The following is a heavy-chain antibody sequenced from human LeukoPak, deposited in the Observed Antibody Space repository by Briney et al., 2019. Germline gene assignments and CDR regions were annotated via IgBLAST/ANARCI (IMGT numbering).Heavy chain of an antibody. J-gene: IGHJ6*02. CDR2: IYHSGTT. CDR1: GGSISGYY. D-gene: IGHD5-18*01. V-gene: IGHV4-59*01. CDR3: ARGWDTGYSYYGMDV. Sequence: SQTLSLTCTASGGSISGYYWSWIRQSPGKGLEWIGFIYHSGTTTYSPSLKSRVTISVDTSNSQFSLELSSVTAADTAVYYCARGWDTGYSYYGMDVWGQGTTVTVSS.